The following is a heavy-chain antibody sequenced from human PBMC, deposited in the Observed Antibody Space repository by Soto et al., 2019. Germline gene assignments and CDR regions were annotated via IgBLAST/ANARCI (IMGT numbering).Heavy chain of an antibody. Sequence: PSETLSLTCTVSGASISSYFWTWIRQPAGKGLDWIGRISTSGTTNYNPSLKSRVTMSVDTSKKHFSLNLSSVTAADTAVYYCAREAGPDRWFDPWGQGTLVTVSS. J-gene: IGHJ5*02. CDR3: AREAGPDRWFDP. CDR2: ISTSGTT. V-gene: IGHV4-4*07. CDR1: GASISSYF. D-gene: IGHD6-19*01.